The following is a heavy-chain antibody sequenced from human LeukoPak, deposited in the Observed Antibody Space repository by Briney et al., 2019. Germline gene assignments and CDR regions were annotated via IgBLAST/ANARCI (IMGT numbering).Heavy chain of an antibody. V-gene: IGHV3-53*01. CDR1: GFTFSNAW. CDR2: IYSGGST. J-gene: IGHJ6*02. D-gene: IGHD6-19*01. CDR3: ARARRGSSGLYYYYGMDV. Sequence: GGSLRLSCAASGFTFSNAWMSWVRQAPGKGLEWVSVIYSGGSTYYADSVKGRFTISRDNSKNTLYLQMNSLRAEDTAVYYCARARRGSSGLYYYYGMDVWGQGTTVTVSS.